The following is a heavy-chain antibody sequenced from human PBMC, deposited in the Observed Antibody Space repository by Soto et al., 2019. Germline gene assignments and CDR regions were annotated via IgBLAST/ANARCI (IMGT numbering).Heavy chain of an antibody. Sequence: SVKVSCKASGGTFSSYAISWVRQAPGQGLEWMGGIIPIFGTANYAQKFQGRVTITADESTSTAYMELSSLRSEDTAVYYCARDPELQLWPLGAFDTWGQGTMVTVSS. D-gene: IGHD5-18*01. CDR2: IIPIFGTA. CDR3: ARDPELQLWPLGAFDT. J-gene: IGHJ3*02. CDR1: GGTFSSYA. V-gene: IGHV1-69*13.